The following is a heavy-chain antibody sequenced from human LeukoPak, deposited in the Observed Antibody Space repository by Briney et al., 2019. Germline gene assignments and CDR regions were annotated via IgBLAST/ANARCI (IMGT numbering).Heavy chain of an antibody. J-gene: IGHJ4*02. CDR2: INHSGST. D-gene: IGHD3-10*01. CDR3: ARGGFNYGSGSYRL. V-gene: IGHV4-34*01. Sequence: SETLSPTCAVYGGSFSGYYWSWIRQPPGKGLEWIGEINHSGSTNYNPSLKSRVTISVDTSKNQFSLKLSSVTAADTAVYYCARGGFNYGSGSYRLWGQGTLVTVSS. CDR1: GGSFSGYY.